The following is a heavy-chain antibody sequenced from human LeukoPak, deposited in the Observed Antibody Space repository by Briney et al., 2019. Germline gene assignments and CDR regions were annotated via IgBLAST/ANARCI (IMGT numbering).Heavy chain of an antibody. V-gene: IGHV1-2*02. CDR2: INPNSGGT. J-gene: IGHJ6*03. CDR1: GYSFTGYA. CDR3: ARADSSSWYYYYYYMDV. Sequence: GASVKVSCKASGYSFTGYAMNWVRQAPGQGLEWMGWINPNSGGTNYAQKFQGRVTMTRDTSISTAYMELSRLRSDDTAVYYCARADSSSWYYYYYYMDVWGKGTTVTVSS. D-gene: IGHD6-13*01.